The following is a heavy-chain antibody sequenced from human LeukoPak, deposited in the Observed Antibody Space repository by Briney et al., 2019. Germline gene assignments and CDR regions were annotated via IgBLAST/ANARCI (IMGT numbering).Heavy chain of an antibody. CDR2: IGASNGVT. D-gene: IGHD5-12*01. CDR3: VKGVGANSGRSQFDH. J-gene: IGHJ4*02. V-gene: IGHV3-23*01. CDR1: GFTFNAYA. Sequence: GGSLRLSCTTSGFTFNAYAMSWVRQTTEKGLEWVSVIGASNGVTYYADSVKGRFSISRDDSKKTLYLQMNSLRSEDTALYYFVKGVGANSGRSQFDHWGQGTLVTVSS.